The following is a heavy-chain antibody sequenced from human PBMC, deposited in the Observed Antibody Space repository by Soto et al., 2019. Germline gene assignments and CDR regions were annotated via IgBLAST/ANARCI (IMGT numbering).Heavy chain of an antibody. CDR3: AKLRRTGLQFFDF. Sequence: EVQLLESGGGLVQPGGSLRLSCAASGFTFSDYAMSWVRQAPGKGLDWVSAISISGEHTFYADSVKGRFTISKDNSKNTLYLQVNSLRAEDTAVYYCAKLRRTGLQFFDFWGQGTLVTVSS. CDR1: GFTFSDYA. J-gene: IGHJ4*02. D-gene: IGHD4-4*01. CDR2: ISISGEHT. V-gene: IGHV3-23*01.